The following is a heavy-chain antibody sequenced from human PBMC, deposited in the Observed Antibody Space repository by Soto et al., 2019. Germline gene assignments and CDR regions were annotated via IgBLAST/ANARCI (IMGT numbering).Heavy chain of an antibody. Sequence: PGESLRLSCAASGFTFSSYSMNWVRQAPGKGLEWVSSISTSSSYIYYADSVKGRFTISRDNAKNSLFLQVNSLRAEDTAVYYCARDRSGGGSGYADYCFDCWGQGTLVTVSS. CDR1: GFTFSSYS. J-gene: IGHJ4*02. CDR2: ISTSSSYI. V-gene: IGHV3-21*01. D-gene: IGHD2-15*01. CDR3: ARDRSGGGSGYADYCFDC.